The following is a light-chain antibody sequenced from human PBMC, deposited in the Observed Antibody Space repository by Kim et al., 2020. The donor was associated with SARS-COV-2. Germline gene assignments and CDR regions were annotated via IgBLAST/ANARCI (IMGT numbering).Light chain of an antibody. CDR3: SSYAGTNNVL. J-gene: IGLJ2*01. CDR2: ELN. Sequence: GRSVAISCTGTSSGVGGYNYVSWYQRYPGKAPKLIIYELNKRPSGVPDRFSGSKSGNTASLTVSGLQAEDEADYYCSSYAGTNNVLFGGGTQLTVL. CDR1: SSGVGGYNY. V-gene: IGLV2-8*01.